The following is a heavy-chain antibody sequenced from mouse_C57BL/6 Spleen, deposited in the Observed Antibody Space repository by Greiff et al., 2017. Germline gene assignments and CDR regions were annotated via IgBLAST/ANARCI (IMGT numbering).Heavy chain of an antibody. CDR3: ASETTVVARNAKDY. Sequence: VQLQQSGPELVKPGASVKISCKASGYAFSSSWMNWVKQRPGKGLEWIGRIYPGDGDTNYNGKFKGKATLTADKSSSTAYMQLSSLTSEDSAVYFCASETTVVARNAKDYWGQGTSVTVSS. CDR1: GYAFSSSW. V-gene: IGHV1-82*01. D-gene: IGHD1-1*01. J-gene: IGHJ4*01. CDR2: IYPGDGDT.